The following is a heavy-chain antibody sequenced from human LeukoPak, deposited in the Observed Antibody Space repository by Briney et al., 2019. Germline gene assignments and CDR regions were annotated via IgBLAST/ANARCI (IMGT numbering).Heavy chain of an antibody. Sequence: GGPLRLSCAASGFTFSSYGMHWVRQAPGKGLEWVAVISYDGSNKYYADSVKGRFTISRDNSKNTLYLQMNSLRAEDTAVYYCAKPLAVADYFDYWGQGTLVTVSS. J-gene: IGHJ4*02. CDR3: AKPLAVADYFDY. V-gene: IGHV3-30*18. CDR2: ISYDGSNK. CDR1: GFTFSSYG. D-gene: IGHD6-19*01.